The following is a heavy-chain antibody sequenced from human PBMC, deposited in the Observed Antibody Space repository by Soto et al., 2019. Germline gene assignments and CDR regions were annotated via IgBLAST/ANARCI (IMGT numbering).Heavy chain of an antibody. J-gene: IGHJ4*02. CDR2: ISAYNGNT. D-gene: IGHD6-19*01. V-gene: IGHV1-18*01. Sequence: ASVKVSFKASGYTFTSYGISWVRQAPGQGLEWMGWISAYNGNTNYAQKLQGRVTMTTDTSTSTAYMELRSLRSDDTAVYYCARDPRIAVGGGAFDYWGQGTLVTVSS. CDR3: ARDPRIAVGGGAFDY. CDR1: GYTFTSYG.